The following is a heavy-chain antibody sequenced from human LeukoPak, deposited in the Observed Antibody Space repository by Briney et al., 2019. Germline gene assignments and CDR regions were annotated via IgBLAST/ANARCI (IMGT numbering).Heavy chain of an antibody. V-gene: IGHV3-23*01. CDR3: ANKGYTSSWPHDAFDI. D-gene: IGHD6-13*01. J-gene: IGHJ3*02. CDR2: ISGSGGNT. CDR1: GFTFSGHA. Sequence: PGGSLRLSCAASGFTFSGHAMSWVRQAPGKGLEWVSAISGSGGNTYYADSVKGRFTISRDNSKNTLYLQMNSLRAEDTALYYCANKGYTSSWPHDAFDIWGQGTMVTVSS.